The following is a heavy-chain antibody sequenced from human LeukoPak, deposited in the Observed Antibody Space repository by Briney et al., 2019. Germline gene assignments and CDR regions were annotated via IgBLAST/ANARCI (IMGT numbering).Heavy chain of an antibody. CDR3: ARYSGSYPYY. CDR2: IYYSGST. Sequence: SETLSLTCTVSGGSISSYYWSWIRQPPGKGLEWIGYIYYSGSTNYNPSLKSRVTISVDTSKNQFSLNLSAVTAADTAVYDCARYSGSYPYYWGQGTLVTVSS. J-gene: IGHJ4*02. CDR1: GGSISSYY. V-gene: IGHV4-59*01. D-gene: IGHD1-26*01.